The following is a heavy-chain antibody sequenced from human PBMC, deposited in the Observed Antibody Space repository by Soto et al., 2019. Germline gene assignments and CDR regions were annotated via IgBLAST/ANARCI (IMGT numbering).Heavy chain of an antibody. CDR1: NGSISTNGHY. CDR3: AREQWGFDS. J-gene: IGHJ4*02. D-gene: IGHD6-19*01. Sequence: QVQLQESGPELVKSSQTLSLTCTVSNGSISTNGHYWTWIHQRPGKGLEWIAYIYYTGNSYYNPSLKSRLTISIDTSKNQFSLTLRSVTAADTAVYYCAREQWGFDSWGQGTLVTVSS. CDR2: IYYTGNS. V-gene: IGHV4-31*03.